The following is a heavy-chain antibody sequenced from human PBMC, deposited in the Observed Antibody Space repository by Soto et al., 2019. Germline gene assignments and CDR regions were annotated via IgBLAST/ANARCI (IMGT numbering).Heavy chain of an antibody. CDR3: ARDMVYYYDSSGYGWFDP. J-gene: IGHJ5*02. D-gene: IGHD3-22*01. V-gene: IGHV1-3*01. Sequence: QVQLVQSGAEVKKPGASVKVSCKASGYTFTSYAMHWVRQAPGQRLEWMGWIHAGNGNTKYSQKFQGRVTITRDTSASTAYMELSSLRSEDTAVYYCARDMVYYYDSSGYGWFDPWGQGHLVTVSS. CDR2: IHAGNGNT. CDR1: GYTFTSYA.